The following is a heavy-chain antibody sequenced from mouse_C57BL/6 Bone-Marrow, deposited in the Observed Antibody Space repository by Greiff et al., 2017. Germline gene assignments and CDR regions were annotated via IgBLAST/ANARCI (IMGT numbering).Heavy chain of an antibody. D-gene: IGHD1-1*01. J-gene: IGHJ3*01. Sequence: QVQLQQPGAELVKPGASVKMSCKASGYTFTSYWITWVKQRPGQGLEWIGDIYPGSGSTNYNEKFKSKATLTVDTSSSTAYMQLSSLPSEDSAVYYCARRGLLLRLWFAYWGQGTLVTVSA. CDR3: ARRGLLLRLWFAY. V-gene: IGHV1-55*01. CDR2: IYPGSGST. CDR1: GYTFTSYW.